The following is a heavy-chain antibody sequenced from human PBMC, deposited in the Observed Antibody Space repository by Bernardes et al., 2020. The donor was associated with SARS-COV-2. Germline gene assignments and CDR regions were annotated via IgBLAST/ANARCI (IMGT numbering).Heavy chain of an antibody. CDR2: ISSGGDTI. CDR3: ARGWRENSFDY. Sequence: GGSLRLSCVGSGFSFTTYSMSWVHQAPGKGLEWLLFISSGGDTIHDADSVRGRFTVSRDDAKNSVYLQMNSLRAEDTAVYYCARGWRENSFDYWGQGALVTVSS. CDR1: GFSFTTYS. J-gene: IGHJ4*02. D-gene: IGHD2-15*01. V-gene: IGHV3-48*01.